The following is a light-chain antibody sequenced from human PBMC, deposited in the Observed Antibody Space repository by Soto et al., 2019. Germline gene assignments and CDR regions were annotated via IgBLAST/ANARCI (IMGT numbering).Light chain of an antibody. CDR3: ASYTRDSPYV. J-gene: IGLJ1*01. V-gene: IGLV2-14*01. CDR2: KVT. Sequence: QSVLTQPASVSGSPGQSITISCTGTSSDVGGNKYVSWYQQYPGKVPKLLINKVTNRPSGVSYRFSGSKSGNTASLTISALLAEDEADYFCASYTRDSPYVLGTGTKVTV. CDR1: SSDVGGNKY.